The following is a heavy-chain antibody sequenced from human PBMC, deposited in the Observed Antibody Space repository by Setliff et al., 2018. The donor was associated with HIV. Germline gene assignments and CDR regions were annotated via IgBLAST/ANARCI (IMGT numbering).Heavy chain of an antibody. CDR3: ARDPSSSGWSEGLYYFDS. CDR1: GGSLSDHY. D-gene: IGHD6-19*01. J-gene: IGHJ4*02. CDR2: INHSGST. V-gene: IGHV4-34*01. Sequence: SETLSLTCAVYGGSLSDHYWSWIRQPPGKGLEWIGEINHSGSTNYNPSLRSRVSISVDTSKNQFSLRLSSVTAADTAVYYCARDPSSSGWSEGLYYFDSWGRGNLVTVSS.